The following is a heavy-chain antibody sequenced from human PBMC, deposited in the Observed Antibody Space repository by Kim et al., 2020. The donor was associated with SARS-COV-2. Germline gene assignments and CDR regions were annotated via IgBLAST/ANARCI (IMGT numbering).Heavy chain of an antibody. D-gene: IGHD4-17*01. CDR2: ISGSGGST. Sequence: GGSLRLSCAASGFTFSSYAMSWVRQAPGKGLEWVSAISGSGGSTYYADSVKGRFTISRDNSKNTLYLQMNSLRAEDTAVYYCAKDYSVTVALYDAFDIWGQGTMVTVSS. CDR1: GFTFSSYA. V-gene: IGHV3-23*01. CDR3: AKDYSVTVALYDAFDI. J-gene: IGHJ3*02.